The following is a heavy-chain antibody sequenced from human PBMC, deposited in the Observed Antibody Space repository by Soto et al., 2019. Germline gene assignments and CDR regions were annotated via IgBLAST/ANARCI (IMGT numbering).Heavy chain of an antibody. Sequence: ASGKVSCKASGYTFTSYGISWVRQAPGQGLEWMGRISAYNGNTNYAQKLQGRVTMTTDTSTSTAYRELRSLRSDDTAVYYCALLPFYYYGSWSYSINWFDLWGQGTLVTSPQ. D-gene: IGHD3-10*01. CDR3: ALLPFYYYGSWSYSINWFDL. V-gene: IGHV1-18*01. J-gene: IGHJ5*02. CDR1: GYTFTSYG. CDR2: ISAYNGNT.